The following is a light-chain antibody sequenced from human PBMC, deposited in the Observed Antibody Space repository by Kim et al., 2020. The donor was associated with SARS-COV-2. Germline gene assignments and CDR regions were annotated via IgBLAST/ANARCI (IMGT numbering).Light chain of an antibody. CDR2: DVS. Sequence: LTQPASVSGSPGQSITISCTGTSSDVGGYNYVSWYQQHPGKAPKLMIYDVSNRPSGVSNRFSGSKSGNTASLTISGLQAEDEADYYCSSYTSSSTPHVVFGGGTQLTVL. V-gene: IGLV2-14*03. CDR1: SSDVGGYNY. CDR3: SSYTSSSTPHVV. J-gene: IGLJ2*01.